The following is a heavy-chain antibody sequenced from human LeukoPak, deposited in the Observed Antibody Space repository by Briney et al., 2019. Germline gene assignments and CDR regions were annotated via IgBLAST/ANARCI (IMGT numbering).Heavy chain of an antibody. V-gene: IGHV3-48*03. J-gene: IGHJ6*03. CDR3: AKDRCSNGIGCLYYYMDV. D-gene: IGHD2-8*01. Sequence: GGSLRLSCAASGFTFSSYEMNWVRQAPGKGLEWVSYISSSGSTIYYADSVRGRFTISRDNSKNILYLQMNSLRAEDTAVYYCAKDRCSNGIGCLYYYMDVWGKGTMVTISS. CDR2: ISSSGSTI. CDR1: GFTFSSYE.